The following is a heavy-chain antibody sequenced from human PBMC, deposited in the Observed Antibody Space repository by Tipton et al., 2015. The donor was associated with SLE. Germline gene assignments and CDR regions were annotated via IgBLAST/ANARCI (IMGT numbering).Heavy chain of an antibody. CDR3: AKEERGYQLLYYYYYGMDV. CDR2: IRYDGSNK. V-gene: IGHV3-30*02. CDR1: GFTFSSYG. J-gene: IGHJ6*02. D-gene: IGHD2-2*01. Sequence: SLRLSCAASGFTFSSYGMHWVRQAPGKGLEWVAFIRYDGSNKYYADSVKGRFTISRDNSKNTLYLQMNSLRAEDTAVYYCAKEERGYQLLYYYYYGMDVWGQGTTVTVSS.